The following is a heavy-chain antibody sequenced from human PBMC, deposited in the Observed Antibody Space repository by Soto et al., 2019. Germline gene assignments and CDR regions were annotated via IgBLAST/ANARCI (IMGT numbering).Heavy chain of an antibody. Sequence: TLSLPCTVSGASITSDDFYCSWIRQHPGKGLEWIGYMYHSGNTYYNPSLRSRLIMSMDPSKNQFSLRLTSVTAADTAVYYCVKYYYDSSGLNWFDPWGPGTRVTVPQ. V-gene: IGHV4-31*03. D-gene: IGHD3-22*01. J-gene: IGHJ5*02. CDR1: GASITSDDFY. CDR2: MYHSGNT. CDR3: VKYYYDSSGLNWFDP.